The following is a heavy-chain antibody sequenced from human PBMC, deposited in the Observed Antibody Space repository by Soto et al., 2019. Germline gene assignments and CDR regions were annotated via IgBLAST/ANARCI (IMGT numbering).Heavy chain of an antibody. J-gene: IGHJ4*02. CDR1: SFSDYY. V-gene: IGHV3-11*05. CDR2: ISGNGLYK. Sequence: SFSDYYMDWIRHTPGRGLEWLSYISGNGLYKIYADSMEGRFTISRDNAKNSVYLQLTNLGADDTAVYYCAREGSSGLFDFWGQGALVT. CDR3: AREGSSGLFDF. D-gene: IGHD6-25*01.